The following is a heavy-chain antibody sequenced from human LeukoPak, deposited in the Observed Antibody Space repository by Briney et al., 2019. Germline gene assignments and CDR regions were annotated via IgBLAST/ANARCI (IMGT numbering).Heavy chain of an antibody. CDR3: AKATGTLGN. V-gene: IGHV3-23*01. D-gene: IGHD1-1*01. CDR2: ISNSDGNT. J-gene: IGHJ4*02. Sequence: PGGSLRLSCAASGFTFSSYAMSWVRQAPGKELGWVSTISNSDGNTYYADSVKGRFTISRDNSKNTLYLQMNSLTAEDTAIYYCAKATGTLGNWGQGTLVTVSS. CDR1: GFTFSSYA.